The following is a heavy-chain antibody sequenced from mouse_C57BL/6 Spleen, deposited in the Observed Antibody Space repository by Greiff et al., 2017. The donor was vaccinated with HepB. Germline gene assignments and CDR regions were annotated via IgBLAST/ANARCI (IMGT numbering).Heavy chain of an antibody. J-gene: IGHJ3*01. V-gene: IGHV1-19*01. Sequence: EVQLQQSGPVLVKPGASVKMSCKASGYTFTDYYMNWVKQSHGKSLEWIGVINPYNGGTSYNQKFKGKATLTVDKSSSTAYMELNSLTSEDSAVYYCASYDYDASCLGYWGQGTLVTVSA. CDR1: GYTFTDYY. CDR3: ASYDYDASCLGY. D-gene: IGHD2-4*01. CDR2: INPYNGGT.